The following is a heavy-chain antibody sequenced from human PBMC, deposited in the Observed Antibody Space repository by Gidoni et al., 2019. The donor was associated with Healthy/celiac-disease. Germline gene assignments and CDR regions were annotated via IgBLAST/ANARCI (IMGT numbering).Heavy chain of an antibody. D-gene: IGHD6-6*01. CDR3: ARCSIAARTRNFDY. J-gene: IGHJ4*02. Sequence: QLQLQESGPGLVKPSETLSLTCTVSGGSISSSSYYWGWIRQPPGKGLEWIGSIYYSGSTYYNPSLKSRVTISVDTSKNQFSLKLSSVTAADTAVYYCARCSIAARTRNFDYWGQGTLVTVSS. CDR1: GGSISSSSYY. V-gene: IGHV4-39*01. CDR2: IYYSGST.